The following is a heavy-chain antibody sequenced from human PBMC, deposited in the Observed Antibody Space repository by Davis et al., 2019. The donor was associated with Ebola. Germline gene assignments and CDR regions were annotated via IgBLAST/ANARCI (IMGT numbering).Heavy chain of an antibody. Sequence: GESLKISCTASGFTFSSYAMNWVRQAPGKGLEWVSSISSSSSYIYYADSVKGRFTISRDNAKNSLYLQMNSLRAEDTAVYYCARAHPYSYCSGGSCYSYYYFDYWGQGTLVTVSS. CDR1: GFTFSSYA. V-gene: IGHV3-21*01. CDR3: ARAHPYSYCSGGSCYSYYYFDY. CDR2: ISSSSSYI. J-gene: IGHJ4*02. D-gene: IGHD2-15*01.